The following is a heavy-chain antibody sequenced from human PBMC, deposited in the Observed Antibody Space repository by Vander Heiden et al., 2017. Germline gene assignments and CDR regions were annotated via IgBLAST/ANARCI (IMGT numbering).Heavy chain of an antibody. CDR1: GFALSNYG. CDR2: TWYDGSRK. CDR3: ARDGRVRGIIIRPYYYYGMDV. D-gene: IGHD3-10*01. J-gene: IGHJ6*02. Sequence: VQLVESGGGVVQPGRAMRLSCAASGFALSNYGIHWVRQAPGKGLELVAVTWYDGSRKYFADPVQDRFSISRDNSKVFLQMNSLRAEDTAVYYCARDGRVRGIIIRPYYYYGMDVWGQGTAVTVSS. V-gene: IGHV3-33*01.